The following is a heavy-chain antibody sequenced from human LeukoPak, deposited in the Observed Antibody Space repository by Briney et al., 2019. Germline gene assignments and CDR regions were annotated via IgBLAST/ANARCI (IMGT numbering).Heavy chain of an antibody. Sequence: SGGSMSLSCAASGFTFNSYSMRWVRQARGQGLEWVSGVSRSGGRTYYADSVKGRFTISRDNSRNTLYLQMSSLGVEDTAVYFCWRDPRGPEYWGQGTLVSVSS. CDR1: GFTFNSYS. V-gene: IGHV3-23*01. CDR2: VSRSGGRT. J-gene: IGHJ4*02. CDR3: WRDPRGPEY.